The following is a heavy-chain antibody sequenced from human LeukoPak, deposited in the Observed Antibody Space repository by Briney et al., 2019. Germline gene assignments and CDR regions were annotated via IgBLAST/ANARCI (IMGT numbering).Heavy chain of an antibody. Sequence: SQTLSLTCTISGDSVSSISATWNWLRQSPSRGLEWLGRTYYRSKWINEYAVSVRGRITINPDTSRNQFSLQLNSVTPEDTAVYYCARDQIAERADLDFWGPGTLVTVSS. J-gene: IGHJ4*02. CDR2: TYYRSKWIN. V-gene: IGHV6-1*01. CDR1: GDSVSSISAT. CDR3: ARDQIAERADLDF. D-gene: IGHD2-15*01.